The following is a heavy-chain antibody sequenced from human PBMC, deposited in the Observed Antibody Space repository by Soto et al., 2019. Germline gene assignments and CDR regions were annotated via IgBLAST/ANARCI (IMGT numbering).Heavy chain of an antibody. Sequence: PGGSLRLSCAASGFTFSSYAMSWVRQAPGKGLEWVSTISGSGVSTYYADSVKGRFTISRDNSKNTLYLQMNGLRAEDTAVYYCATTTNYFDYWGQGTLVTVSS. V-gene: IGHV3-23*01. D-gene: IGHD1-7*01. CDR1: GFTFSSYA. CDR2: ISGSGVST. J-gene: IGHJ4*02. CDR3: ATTTNYFDY.